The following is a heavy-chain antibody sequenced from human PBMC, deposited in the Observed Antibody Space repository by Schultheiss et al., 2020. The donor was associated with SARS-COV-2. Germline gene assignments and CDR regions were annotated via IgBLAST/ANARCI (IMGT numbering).Heavy chain of an antibody. V-gene: IGHV3-74*01. J-gene: IGHJ3*02. CDR3: ARDQHYCGGDCYSEDAFDI. CDR1: GFTFSSYW. CDR2: INSDGSST. Sequence: GGSLRLSCAASGFTFSSYWMHWVRQAPGKGLVWVSRINSDGSSTSYADSVKGRFTISRDNAKNTLYLQMNSLRAEDTAVYYCARDQHYCGGDCYSEDAFDIWGQGTMVTVSS. D-gene: IGHD2-21*01.